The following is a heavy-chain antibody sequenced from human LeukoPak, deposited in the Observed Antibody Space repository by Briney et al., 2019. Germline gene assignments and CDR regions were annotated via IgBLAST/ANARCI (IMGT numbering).Heavy chain of an antibody. CDR3: ARGTLDY. Sequence: SETLSLACTVSGGSISSYYWSWIRQPPGKGLEWIGYIYYSGSTNYNPSLKSRVTISVDTSKNQFSLKLSSVTAADTAVYYCARGTLDYWGQGTLVTVSS. J-gene: IGHJ4*02. CDR2: IYYSGST. CDR1: GGSISSYY. D-gene: IGHD1-14*01. V-gene: IGHV4-59*01.